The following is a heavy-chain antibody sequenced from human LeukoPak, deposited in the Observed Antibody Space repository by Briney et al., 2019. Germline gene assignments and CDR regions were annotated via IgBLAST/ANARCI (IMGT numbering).Heavy chain of an antibody. CDR3: ARVRGVVMGSIDY. V-gene: IGHV3-33*01. CDR1: GFTFSSYG. D-gene: IGHD4-23*01. CDR2: IWYDGSNK. Sequence: GGSLRLSCAASGFTFSSYGMHWVRQAPGKGLEWVAVIWYDGSNKYCADSVKGRFTISRDNSKNTLYLQMNSLRAEDTAVYYCARVRGVVMGSIDYWGQGTLVTVSS. J-gene: IGHJ4*02.